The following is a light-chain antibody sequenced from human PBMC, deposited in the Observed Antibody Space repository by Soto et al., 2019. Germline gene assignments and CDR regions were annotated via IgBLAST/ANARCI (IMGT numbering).Light chain of an antibody. CDR2: AAS. V-gene: IGKV1-9*01. CDR1: QGISSY. J-gene: IGKJ1*01. Sequence: DIQLTQSPSFLSASVGDRVTITCRASQGISSYLAWYQQKPGKAPKLLIYAASTLQSGVPSRFSGSGYGTEFTLTISSLQPEDFATYHCQQVNSYPWTFGQGTKVEIK. CDR3: QQVNSYPWT.